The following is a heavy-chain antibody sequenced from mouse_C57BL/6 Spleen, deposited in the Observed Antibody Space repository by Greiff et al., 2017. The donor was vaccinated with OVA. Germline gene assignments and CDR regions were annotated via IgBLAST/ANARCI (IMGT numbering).Heavy chain of an antibody. CDR1: GYTFTSYW. CDR3: ARGITTRGNWYFDV. J-gene: IGHJ1*03. V-gene: IGHV1-50*01. D-gene: IGHD2-4*01. Sequence: QVQLQQPGAELVKPGASVKLSCKASGYTFTSYWMQWVKQRPGQGLEWIGEIDPSDSYTNYNQKFKGKATLTVDTSSSTAYMQLSSLTSEDSAVYYCARGITTRGNWYFDVWGTGTTVTVAS. CDR2: IDPSDSYT.